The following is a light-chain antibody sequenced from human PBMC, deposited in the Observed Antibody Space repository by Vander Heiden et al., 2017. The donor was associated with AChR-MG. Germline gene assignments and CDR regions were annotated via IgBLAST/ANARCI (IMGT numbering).Light chain of an antibody. CDR2: AAS. J-gene: IGKJ1*01. CDR1: QGISSY. V-gene: IGKV1-8*01. CDR3: QQYYSYRWT. Sequence: AIRITQSPSPLSASTGDRVTITCRASQGISSYLAWYQQKPGKAPKLLIYAASTLQSGVPSRFSGSGSGTDFTLTISCLQSEDFATYYCQQYYSYRWTFGQGTKVEIK.